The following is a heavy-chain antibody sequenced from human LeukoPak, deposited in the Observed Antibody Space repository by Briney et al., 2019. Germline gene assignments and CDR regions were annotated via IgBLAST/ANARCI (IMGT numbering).Heavy chain of an antibody. CDR3: ASSSSGCYEDCAFDI. CDR1: GDSISSSSYY. CDR2: IYYSGST. V-gene: IGHV4-39*07. Sequence: SETLSLTCTVSGDSISSSSYYWGWIRQPPGRGLEWIGSIYYSGSTYYNPSLKSRVTISVDTSKNQFSLKLSSVTAADTAVYYCASSSSGCYEDCAFDIWGQGTMVTVSS. D-gene: IGHD6-19*01. J-gene: IGHJ3*02.